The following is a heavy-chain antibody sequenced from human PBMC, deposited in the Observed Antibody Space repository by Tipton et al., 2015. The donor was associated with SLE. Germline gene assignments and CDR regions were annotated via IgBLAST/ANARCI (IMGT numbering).Heavy chain of an antibody. Sequence: TLSLTCTVSGGSISSSSYYWGWIRQPPGKGLEWIGSIYYSGSTYYNPSLKSRVTISVDTSKNQFSLKLGSVTAADTAVYYCARAPKRGYSYGRYYFDYWGQGTLVTVSS. D-gene: IGHD5-18*01. CDR1: GGSISSSSYY. CDR3: ARAPKRGYSYGRYYFDY. V-gene: IGHV4-39*07. J-gene: IGHJ4*02. CDR2: IYYSGST.